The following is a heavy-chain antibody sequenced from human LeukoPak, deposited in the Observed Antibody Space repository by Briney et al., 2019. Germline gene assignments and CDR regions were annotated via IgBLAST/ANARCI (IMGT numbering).Heavy chain of an antibody. CDR1: GFTFDDYA. V-gene: IGHV3-43D*03. CDR3: AKDKGISYYMDV. D-gene: IGHD3-10*01. J-gene: IGHJ6*03. Sequence: GGSLRLSCAASGFTFDDYAMHWVRQAPGKGLEWVSLISWDGGSTYYADSVKGRFTISRDNSKNSLYLQMNSLRAEDTALYYCAKDKGISYYMDVWGKGTTVTVSS. CDR2: ISWDGGST.